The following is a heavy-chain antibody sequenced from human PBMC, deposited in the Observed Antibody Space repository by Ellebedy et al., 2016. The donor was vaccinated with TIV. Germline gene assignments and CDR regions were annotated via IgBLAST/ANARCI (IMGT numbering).Heavy chain of an antibody. J-gene: IGHJ4*02. D-gene: IGHD6-19*01. CDR3: ARVEQGSGWYDY. V-gene: IGHV3-74*01. CDR2: INSDGSST. Sequence: PGGSLRLSCAASGFTFSSYWMHWVRQAPGKGLVWVSRINSDGSSTSYTDSVKGRFTISRDNAKNTLYLQMNSLRAEDTAVYYCARVEQGSGWYDYWGQGTLVTVSS. CDR1: GFTFSSYW.